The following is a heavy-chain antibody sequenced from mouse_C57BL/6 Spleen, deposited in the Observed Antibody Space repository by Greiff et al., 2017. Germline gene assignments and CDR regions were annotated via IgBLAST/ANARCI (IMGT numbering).Heavy chain of an antibody. J-gene: IGHJ4*01. D-gene: IGHD2-1*01. V-gene: IGHV5-9-1*02. CDR1: GFTFSSYA. CDR3: TREGLLYYYAMDY. Sequence: EVKLVESGEGLVKPGGSLKLSCAASGFTFSSYAMSWVRQTPEKRLEWVAYISSGGDYIYYADTVKGRFTISRDNARNTLYLQMSSLKSEDTAMYYCTREGLLYYYAMDYWGQGTSVTVSS. CDR2: ISSGGDYI.